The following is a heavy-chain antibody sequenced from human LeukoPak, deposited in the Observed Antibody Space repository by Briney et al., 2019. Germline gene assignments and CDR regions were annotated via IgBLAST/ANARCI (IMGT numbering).Heavy chain of an antibody. V-gene: IGHV1-69*13. Sequence: SVKVSCKASGGTFSNYPIIWVRLAPGRGLECLGGIIPVYGTANYAQMFHGRTTLTAQESTATAYMELRSLTSDDTAMYFCATHTGGYNYWWFDIWGQGTLVTVSS. CDR1: GGTFSNYP. CDR2: IIPVYGTA. CDR3: ATHTGGYNYWWFDI. J-gene: IGHJ5*02. D-gene: IGHD5-24*01.